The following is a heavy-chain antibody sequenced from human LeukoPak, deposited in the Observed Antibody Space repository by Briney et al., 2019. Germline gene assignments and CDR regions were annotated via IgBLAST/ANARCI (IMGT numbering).Heavy chain of an antibody. J-gene: IGHJ4*02. CDR1: GFTFSSYG. CDR3: AKDRQGAVAGTFDY. CDR2: ISYDGSNK. V-gene: IGHV3-30*18. D-gene: IGHD6-19*01. Sequence: PGRSLRLSCAASGFTFSSYGMHWVRQAPRKGLEWVAVISYDGSNKYYADSVKGRFTISRDNSKNTLYLQMNSLRAEDTAVYYCAKDRQGAVAGTFDYWGQGTLVTVSS.